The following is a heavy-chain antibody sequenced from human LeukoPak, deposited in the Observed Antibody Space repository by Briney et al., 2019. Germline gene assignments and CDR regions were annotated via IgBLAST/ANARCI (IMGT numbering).Heavy chain of an antibody. D-gene: IGHD3-22*01. CDR2: ISSSSSYI. CDR3: ARADYYDSSDALEGAFDI. Sequence: GGSLRLSCAASGFTFSSYSMNWVRQAPGKGLEWVSSISSSSSYIYYADSVKGRFTISRDNAKNSLYLQMNSLRAEDTAVYYCARADYYDSSDALEGAFDIWGQGTMVTVSS. CDR1: GFTFSSYS. V-gene: IGHV3-21*04. J-gene: IGHJ3*02.